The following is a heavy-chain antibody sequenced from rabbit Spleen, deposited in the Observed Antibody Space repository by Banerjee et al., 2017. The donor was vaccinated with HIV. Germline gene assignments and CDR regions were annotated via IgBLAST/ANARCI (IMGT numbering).Heavy chain of an antibody. CDR3: AKDSGPSFSSYGMDI. CDR1: GVSVRDKDV. V-gene: IGHV1S45*01. D-gene: IGHD1-1*01. J-gene: IGHJ6*01. CDR2: IKTITGKS. Sequence: EQLEESGGGLVKPEGSLTLTCKASGVSVRDKDVMCWVRQAPGKGLEWIACIKTITGKSVSASSAQGRFILSRDSSNTVTLQVTSLTAADTATYFCAKDSGPSFSSYGMDIWGPGTLVSVS.